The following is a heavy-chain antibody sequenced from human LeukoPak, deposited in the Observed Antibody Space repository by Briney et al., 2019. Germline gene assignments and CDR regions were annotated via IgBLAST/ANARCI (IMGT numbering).Heavy chain of an antibody. CDR2: IIPIFGTA. Sequence: ASVKVSCKASGGTFSSYAISWVRQAPGQGLEWMGGIIPIFGTANYAQKFQGRVTITTDESTSTAYMELSSLRSEDTAVYYCARESGGSYAFDIWGQGTMVTVSS. CDR1: GGTFSSYA. V-gene: IGHV1-69*05. J-gene: IGHJ3*02. CDR3: ARESGGSYAFDI. D-gene: IGHD1-26*01.